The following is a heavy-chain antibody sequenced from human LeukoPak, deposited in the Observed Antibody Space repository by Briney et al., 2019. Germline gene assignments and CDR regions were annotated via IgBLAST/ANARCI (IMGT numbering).Heavy chain of an antibody. D-gene: IGHD1-26*01. V-gene: IGHV3-66*02. Sequence: GGSLRLSCTVSGFTVGHNYMSWVRQAPGKGLEWVALMYSRGSSHYADSVRGQFTISRDSSKNTVYLQMNSLTAEDTAVYYCARGQIVGVQGDFWGQGTLVTVSS. CDR3: ARGQIVGVQGDF. J-gene: IGHJ4*02. CDR1: GFTVGHNY. CDR2: MYSRGSS.